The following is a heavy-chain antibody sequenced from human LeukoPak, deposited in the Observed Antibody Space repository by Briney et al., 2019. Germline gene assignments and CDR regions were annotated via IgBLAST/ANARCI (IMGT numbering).Heavy chain of an antibody. J-gene: IGHJ3*02. CDR2: IYDSGST. Sequence: PSETLSLTCTVSGGSISIYYWSWIRQPPGKGLEWLGYIYDSGSTNYNPPLKSRVTISVDTSKNQFSLKLSSVTAADTAVYYCASLTTAEAFDIWGQGTMVTVSS. D-gene: IGHD3-22*01. V-gene: IGHV4-59*01. CDR1: GGSISIYY. CDR3: ASLTTAEAFDI.